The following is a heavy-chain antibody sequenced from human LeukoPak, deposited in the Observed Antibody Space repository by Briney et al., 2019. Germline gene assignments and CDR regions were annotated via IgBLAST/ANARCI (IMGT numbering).Heavy chain of an antibody. D-gene: IGHD5-12*01. CDR2: INPNSGGT. CDR3: AHSPREYSGYDLLDP. Sequence: ASVKVSCKASGYTFTGYYMHWVRQAPGQGLEWMGWINPNSGGTNYAQKFQGRVTMTRDTSISTAYMELSRLRSDDTAVYCCAHSPREYSGYDLLDPWGQGTLVTVSS. V-gene: IGHV1-2*02. J-gene: IGHJ5*02. CDR1: GYTFTGYY.